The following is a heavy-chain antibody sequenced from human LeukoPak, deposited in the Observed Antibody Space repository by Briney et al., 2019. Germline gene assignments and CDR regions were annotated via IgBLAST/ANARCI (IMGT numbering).Heavy chain of an antibody. J-gene: IGHJ4*02. CDR3: ARPRYSSGWYLLDY. Sequence: GESLKISCKGSGYSFTSYWIGWVRQMPGKGPEWMGIVYPGDSDTRYSPSFQGQVTISADKSISTAYLQWSSLKASDTAMYYCARPRYSSGWYLLDYWGQGTLVTVSS. CDR2: VYPGDSDT. D-gene: IGHD6-19*01. CDR1: GYSFTSYW. V-gene: IGHV5-51*01.